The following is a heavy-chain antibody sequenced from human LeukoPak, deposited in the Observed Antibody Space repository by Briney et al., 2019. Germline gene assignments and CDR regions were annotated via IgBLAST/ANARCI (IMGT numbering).Heavy chain of an antibody. V-gene: IGHV3-7*01. Sequence: GGSLRLSCAASGFTVSSNYMSWVRQAPGKGLEWVANIKQDGSEQYYVDSVKGRFTISRDNAKNSLYLQMNSLRAEDTAVYLCAKRSDDYNYFDYWGQGTLVTVSS. CDR2: IKQDGSEQ. J-gene: IGHJ4*02. CDR3: AKRSDDYNYFDY. CDR1: GFTVSSNY. D-gene: IGHD5-24*01.